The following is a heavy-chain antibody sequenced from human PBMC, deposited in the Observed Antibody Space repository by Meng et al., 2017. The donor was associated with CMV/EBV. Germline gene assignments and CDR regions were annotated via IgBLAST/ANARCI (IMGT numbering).Heavy chain of an antibody. V-gene: IGHV3-30*02. CDR1: GFTFSSYG. CDR2: IRYDGSNK. D-gene: IGHD5-18*01. J-gene: IGHJ4*02. Sequence: GESLKISCAASGFTFSSYGMHWVRQAPGKGLEWVAFIRYDGSNKNYADSVKGRFTISRDNSKNTLYLQMNSLRAEDTAVYYCAKDRGIQLWSYYFDYWGQGTLVTVSS. CDR3: AKDRGIQLWSYYFDY.